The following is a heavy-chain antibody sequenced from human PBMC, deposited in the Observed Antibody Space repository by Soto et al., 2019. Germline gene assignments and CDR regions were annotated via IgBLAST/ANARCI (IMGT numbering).Heavy chain of an antibody. CDR3: AREYTAWPLAYGLDV. CDR2: ISSRSDI. Sequence: GGSLRLSCAASGFTLSTYWMHWVRQAPGKGLEWVSSISSRSDIYYADSVKGRFTISRDNAKNSVSLQMNSLRAEDTAVYYCAREYTAWPLAYGLDVWGQGTTVTVSS. J-gene: IGHJ6*02. V-gene: IGHV3-21*01. CDR1: GFTLSTYW. D-gene: IGHD2-2*02.